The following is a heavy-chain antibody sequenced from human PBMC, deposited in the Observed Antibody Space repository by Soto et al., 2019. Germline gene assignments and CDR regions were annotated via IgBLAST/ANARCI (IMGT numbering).Heavy chain of an antibody. Sequence: SETLSLTCTVSGGSISSYYWSWIRQPPGKGLEWIGYIYYSGSTNYNPSLKSRDTKSVDTSKNQFSLKLSSVTAADTAVYYCARMVSSSGADYWGQGTLVTVS. CDR1: GGSISSYY. CDR3: ARMVSSSGADY. J-gene: IGHJ4*02. D-gene: IGHD6-19*01. V-gene: IGHV4-59*08. CDR2: IYYSGST.